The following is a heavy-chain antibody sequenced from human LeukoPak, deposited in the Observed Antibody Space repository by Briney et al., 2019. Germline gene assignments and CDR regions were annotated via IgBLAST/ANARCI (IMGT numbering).Heavy chain of an antibody. CDR2: INPNSGGT. CDR1: GYTFTGYY. D-gene: IGHD3-10*01. Sequence: ASVKVSCKASGYTFTGYYMHWVRQAPGQGLEWMGWINPNSGGTNYAQKFQGRVTMTRDTSISTAYMELSRLRSDDTAVYYCARLPYTMVRGVDDAFVIWGQGTMVTVSS. CDR3: ARLPYTMVRGVDDAFVI. J-gene: IGHJ3*02. V-gene: IGHV1-2*02.